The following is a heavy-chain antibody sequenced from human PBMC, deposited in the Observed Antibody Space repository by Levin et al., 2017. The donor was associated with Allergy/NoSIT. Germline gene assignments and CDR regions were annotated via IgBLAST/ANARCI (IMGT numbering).Heavy chain of an antibody. V-gene: IGHV4-34*01. J-gene: IGHJ6*02. D-gene: IGHD6-6*01. CDR3: ARGGWIGQRVYYYYGMDV. CDR2: INHSGST. CDR1: GGSFSGYY. Sequence: PSETLSLTCAVYGGSFSGYYWSWIRQPPGKGLEWIGEINHSGSTNYNPSLKSRVTISVDTSKNQFSLKLSSVTAADTAVYYCARGGWIGQRVYYYYGMDVWGQGTTVTVSS.